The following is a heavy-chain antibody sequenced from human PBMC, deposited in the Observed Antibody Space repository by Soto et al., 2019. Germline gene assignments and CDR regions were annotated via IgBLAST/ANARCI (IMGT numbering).Heavy chain of an antibody. CDR2: MNPYNGNT. CDR3: ARRKERSGPHYFDY. CDR1: GYTFTGYY. Sequence: ASVKVYCKSSGYTFTGYYMHWVRQAPGQGLEWMGWMNPYNGNTGSTQKFQGRVTMTRNTSISTVYMELTSLRSEDTAVYYCARRKERSGPHYFDYWGQGSLVTVSS. D-gene: IGHD6-25*01. V-gene: IGHV1-8*02. J-gene: IGHJ4*02.